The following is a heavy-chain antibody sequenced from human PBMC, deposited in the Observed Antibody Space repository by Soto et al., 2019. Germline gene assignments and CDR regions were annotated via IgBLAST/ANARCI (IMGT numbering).Heavy chain of an antibody. J-gene: IGHJ5*02. D-gene: IGHD5-12*01. CDR2: ISACNGNT. CDR3: ARDVSGSAPRGNWFDP. V-gene: IGHV1-18*04. CDR1: GYTFTSYG. Sequence: ASVKVSCKASGYTFTSYGISWVRQAPGQGLEWMGWISACNGNTNYAQKLQGRVTMTTDTSTSTAYMELRSLRSDDTAVYYCARDVSGSAPRGNWFDPWGQGTLVTVSS.